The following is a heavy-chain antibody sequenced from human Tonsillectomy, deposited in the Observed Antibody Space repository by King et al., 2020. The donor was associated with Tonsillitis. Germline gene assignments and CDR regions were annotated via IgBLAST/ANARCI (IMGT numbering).Heavy chain of an antibody. CDR1: GYSFTSYW. CDR3: AGRLGGELLVDAFDI. D-gene: IGHD1-26*01. V-gene: IGHV5-51*01. J-gene: IGHJ3*02. CDR2: IYHVDSDT. Sequence: QLVQSGAEVRKPGESLKISCKGSGYSFTSYWIGWVRQMPGKGLEWMGIIYHVDSDTRYSPSFQGQVTISADTSISTAYLQWSSLKASDTAMYYCAGRLGGELLVDAFDIWGQGTMVTVSS.